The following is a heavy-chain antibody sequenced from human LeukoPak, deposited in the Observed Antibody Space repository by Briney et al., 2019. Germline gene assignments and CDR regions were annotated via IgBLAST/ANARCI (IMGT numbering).Heavy chain of an antibody. D-gene: IGHD2-15*01. CDR3: ATDRATQYFDY. Sequence: GGSLRLSCAASGFTFSSYGMHWVRQAPGKGLEWVAVIWYDGSNKYYADSVKGRFTISRDNSRNTLFLQMNSLRVEDTAVYYCATDRATQYFDYWGQGTLVSVPS. V-gene: IGHV3-33*01. CDR2: IWYDGSNK. J-gene: IGHJ4*02. CDR1: GFTFSSYG.